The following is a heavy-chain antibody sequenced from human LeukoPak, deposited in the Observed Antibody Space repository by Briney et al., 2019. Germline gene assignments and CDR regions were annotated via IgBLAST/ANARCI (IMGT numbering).Heavy chain of an antibody. CDR2: ISGNGGST. CDR1: GFTFSSYA. J-gene: IGHJ4*02. V-gene: IGHV3-64D*09. Sequence: GGSLTLSCSASGFTFSSYAMRWVRQAPGKGLEYVSGISGNGGSTNYEDSVKGRFTISRDNSKNTLYLQMSSLRAEDTAVYYCVRGHSSSSNYFDYWGQGSLVTVSS. CDR3: VRGHSSSSNYFDY. D-gene: IGHD6-6*01.